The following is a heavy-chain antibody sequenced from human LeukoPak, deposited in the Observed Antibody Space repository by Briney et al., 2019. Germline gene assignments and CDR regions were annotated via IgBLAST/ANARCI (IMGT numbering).Heavy chain of an antibody. CDR3: ARGSYDSSGYYYDDY. D-gene: IGHD3-22*01. Sequence: LETLSLTCTVSGGSISSSSYYWGWIRQPPGKGLEWIGSIYYSGSTYYNPSLKSRVTISVDTSKNQFSLKLSSVTAADTAVYYCARGSYDSSGYYYDDYWGQGTLVTVSS. J-gene: IGHJ4*02. CDR2: IYYSGST. CDR1: GGSISSSSYY. V-gene: IGHV4-39*07.